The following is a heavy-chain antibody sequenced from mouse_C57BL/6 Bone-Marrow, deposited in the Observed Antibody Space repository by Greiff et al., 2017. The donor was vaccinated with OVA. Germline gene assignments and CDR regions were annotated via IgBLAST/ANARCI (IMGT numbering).Heavy chain of an antibody. J-gene: IGHJ1*03. Sequence: EVQGVESGGGLVQSGRSLRLSCATSGFTFSDFYMEWVRQAPGKGLEWIAASRNKANDYTTEYSESVKGRFIVSRDTSQSILYLQMNDLRAEDTAMYYCGRSLYSNYEDWYCDVWGTETTVTVSS. V-gene: IGHV7-1*01. CDR3: GRSLYSNYEDWYCDV. CDR1: GFTFSDFY. CDR2: SRNKANDYTT. D-gene: IGHD2-5*01.